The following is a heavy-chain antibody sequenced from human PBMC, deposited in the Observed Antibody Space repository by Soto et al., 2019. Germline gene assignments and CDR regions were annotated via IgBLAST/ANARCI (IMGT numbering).Heavy chain of an antibody. CDR2: IYYSRST. CDR1: GGSISSSSYY. J-gene: IGHJ4*02. V-gene: IGHV4-39*01. Sequence: QLQLQESGPGLVMPSETLSLTCTVSGGSISSSSYYWGWIRQPPGKGLEWIGSIYYSRSTYYNPSLTSRFTISVDTSKNQFALKLSSVTAADTAVYYCAVTYYYDGRGLGYWVQGTLVSVSS. CDR3: AVTYYYDGRGLGY. D-gene: IGHD3-22*01.